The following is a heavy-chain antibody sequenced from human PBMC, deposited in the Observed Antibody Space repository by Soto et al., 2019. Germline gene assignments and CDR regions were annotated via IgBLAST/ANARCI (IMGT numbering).Heavy chain of an antibody. CDR2: IISGGNTM. J-gene: IGHJ4*02. CDR3: ARDRWLEAAGSTLDY. D-gene: IGHD6-13*01. V-gene: IGHV3-48*02. CDR1: GFSFSDYS. Sequence: GGSLRLSCVASGFSFSDYSMNWVRQAPGKGLEWVSYIISGGNTMYYADSVKGRFIISRDNAKNSLYLQMNSLRDEDTAMYYCARDRWLEAAGSTLDYWGQGTLVTVSS.